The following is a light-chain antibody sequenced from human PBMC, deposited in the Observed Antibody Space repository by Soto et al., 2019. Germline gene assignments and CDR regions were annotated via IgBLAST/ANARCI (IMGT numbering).Light chain of an antibody. CDR1: SSNIGAGYD. CDR2: GNS. Sequence: VLTHPPSVSGAPGQRVTISCTGSSSNIGAGYDVHWYQQLPGTAPKLLIYGNSNRPSGVPDRFSGSKSGTSASLAITGLQAEDEADYYCQSYDSSFYVFGTGTKVTVL. J-gene: IGLJ1*01. V-gene: IGLV1-40*01. CDR3: QSYDSSFYV.